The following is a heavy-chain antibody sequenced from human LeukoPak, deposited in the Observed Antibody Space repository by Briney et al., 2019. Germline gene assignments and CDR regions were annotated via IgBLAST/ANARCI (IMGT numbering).Heavy chain of an antibody. CDR1: GGSISSGGYY. V-gene: IGHV4-30-4*08. J-gene: IGHJ3*02. CDR3: ARVLAPDAFDI. CDR2: IYYSGST. D-gene: IGHD2/OR15-2a*01. Sequence: PSETLSLTCTVSGGSISSGGYYWSWIRQPPGKGLEWIGYIYYSGSTYYNPSLKSRVTISVDTSKNQFSLKLSSVTAADTAVYYCARVLAPDAFDIWGQGTMVTVSS.